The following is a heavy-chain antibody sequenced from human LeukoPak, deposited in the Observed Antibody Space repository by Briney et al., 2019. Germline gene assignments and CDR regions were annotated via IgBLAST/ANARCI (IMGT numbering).Heavy chain of an antibody. CDR1: GFTFSSYA. D-gene: IGHD4-11*01. CDR3: TSSLITVTTDY. Sequence: GGSLRLSCAASGFTFSSYAMHWVRQAPGKGLEWVAVISYDGSNKYYADSVKGRFTISRDNSKNTLYLQMNSLRAEDTAVYYCTSSLITVTTDYWGQGTLVTVSS. CDR2: ISYDGSNK. V-gene: IGHV3-30-3*01. J-gene: IGHJ4*02.